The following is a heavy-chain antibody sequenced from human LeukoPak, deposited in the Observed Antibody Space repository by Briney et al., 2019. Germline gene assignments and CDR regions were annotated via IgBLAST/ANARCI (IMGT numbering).Heavy chain of an antibody. CDR1: GDSIGTNY. D-gene: IGHD3-10*01. CDR3: ARQTRFRGTTLDY. Sequence: PSETLSLTCTVSGDSIGTNYWSWIRQPTGKGLEWIGYIYYSGSTNYNPSLKSRVTISVDTSKNQFSLKLSSVTAADTAVYYCARQTRFRGTTLDYWGQGTLVTVSS. CDR2: IYYSGST. V-gene: IGHV4-59*08. J-gene: IGHJ4*02.